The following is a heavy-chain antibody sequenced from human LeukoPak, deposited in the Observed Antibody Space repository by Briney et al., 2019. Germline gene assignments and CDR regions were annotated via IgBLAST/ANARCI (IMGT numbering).Heavy chain of an antibody. CDR3: ARLGGGEFRP. J-gene: IGHJ5*02. V-gene: IGHV4-4*07. CDR1: TASINNFY. Sequence: PSETLSLTCTVSTASINNFYWSWLRQPAGKGLEWIGRFYTGGHTIYNPSLKSRPTMSGDTSKNQLSLKLTSVTAADSALYYCARLGGGEFRPWGPGTLVTVSS. D-gene: IGHD3-16*01. CDR2: FYTGGHT.